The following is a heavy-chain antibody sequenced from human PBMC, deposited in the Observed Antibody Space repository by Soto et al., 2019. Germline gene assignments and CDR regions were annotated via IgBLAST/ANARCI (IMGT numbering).Heavy chain of an antibody. V-gene: IGHV3-23*01. D-gene: IGHD3-10*01. Sequence: GGSLRLSCAASGFTFSSYAMSWVRQDPGKGQEWVSAISGSGGSTYYADSVKGRFTISRDNSKNTLYLQMNSLRAEDTAVYYCAKDLPYYYGSGSYNYYGMDVWGQGTTVTVSS. CDR2: ISGSGGST. CDR1: GFTFSSYA. J-gene: IGHJ6*02. CDR3: AKDLPYYYGSGSYNYYGMDV.